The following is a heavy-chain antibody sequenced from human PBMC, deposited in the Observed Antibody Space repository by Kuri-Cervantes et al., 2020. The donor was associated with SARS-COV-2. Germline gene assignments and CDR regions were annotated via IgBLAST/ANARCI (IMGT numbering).Heavy chain of an antibody. J-gene: IGHJ5*02. CDR1: GYTFTGYY. CDR3: AGESGGYCSGGSCSTNWFDP. D-gene: IGHD2-15*01. CDR2: INPSGGST. V-gene: IGHV1-46*01. Sequence: ASVKVSCKASGYTFTGYYMHWVRQAPGQGLEWMGWINPSGGSTSYAQKFQGRVTMTGDTSTSTVYMELSSLRSEDTAVYYCAGESGGYCSGGSCSTNWFDPWGQGTLVTVSS.